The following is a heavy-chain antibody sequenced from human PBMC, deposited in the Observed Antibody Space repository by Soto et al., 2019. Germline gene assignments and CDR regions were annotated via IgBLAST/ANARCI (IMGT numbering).Heavy chain of an antibody. CDR3: ARPGVQWEQDYYFDY. CDR1: GGSIRSSSCY. V-gene: IGHV4-39*01. J-gene: IGHJ4*02. D-gene: IGHD1-26*01. CDR2: IYYSGST. Sequence: QLQLQESGPGLVKPSETLSLTCNVSGGSIRSSSCYWGWIRQPPGKGREWMGSIYYSGSTYYNPSLKSRFTISVDTSKNQFSLKPGSVTAADTAVYYCARPGVQWEQDYYFDYWGQRTLVTVSS.